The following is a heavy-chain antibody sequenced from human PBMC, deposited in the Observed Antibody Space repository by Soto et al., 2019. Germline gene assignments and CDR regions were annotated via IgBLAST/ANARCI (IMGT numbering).Heavy chain of an antibody. J-gene: IGHJ4*02. V-gene: IGHV3-23*01. CDR3: AKRHSITMVRGVRGYFDY. CDR1: EFTFSSYA. Sequence: ESGGGLVQPGGSLRLSCAASEFTFSSYAMNWVRQAPGKGLEWVSGISGSGSRTDYADSVKGRFTISRDNSKNTLYLEMNSLRAEDTAVYYCAKRHSITMVRGVRGYFDYWGQGTLVTVSS. CDR2: ISGSGSRT. D-gene: IGHD3-10*01.